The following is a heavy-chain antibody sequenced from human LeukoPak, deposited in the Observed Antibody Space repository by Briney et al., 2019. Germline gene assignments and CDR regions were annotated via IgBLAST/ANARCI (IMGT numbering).Heavy chain of an antibody. D-gene: IGHD3-16*01. CDR2: IYYSGST. J-gene: IGHJ3*02. V-gene: IGHV4-59*01. Sequence: SETLSLTCTVSGGSISSYYWSWFRQPPGKGLEWIGYIYYSGSTNYNPSLKSLVTISVDTSKNQFSLKLSSVTAVDTAVYYCARVGGSFNAFDIWGQGTMVTVSS. CDR1: GGSISSYY. CDR3: ARVGGSFNAFDI.